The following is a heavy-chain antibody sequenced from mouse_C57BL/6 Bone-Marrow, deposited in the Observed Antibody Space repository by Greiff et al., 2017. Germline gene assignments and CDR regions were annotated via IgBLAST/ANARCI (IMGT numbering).Heavy chain of an antibody. CDR1: GYSFTGYY. D-gene: IGHD4-1*01. Sequence: EVQLQQSGPELVKPGASVKISCKASGYSFTGYYMNWVKRSPEKSLEWIGEINPSTGGTTYNQKFKAKATLTVDKSSSTAYMQLKSLTSEDSAVYYCARSRTGAWFAYWGQGTLVTVSA. V-gene: IGHV1-42*01. CDR3: ARSRTGAWFAY. CDR2: INPSTGGT. J-gene: IGHJ3*01.